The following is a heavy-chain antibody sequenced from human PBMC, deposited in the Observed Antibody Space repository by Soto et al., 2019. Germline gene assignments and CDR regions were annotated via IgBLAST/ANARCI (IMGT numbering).Heavy chain of an antibody. CDR1: GYSFTSYW. CDR2: IDPSDSYT. J-gene: IGHJ4*02. D-gene: IGHD6-6*01. CDR3: ARHDSSIAAPVVYFDY. V-gene: IGHV5-10-1*01. Sequence: GESLKISCKGSGYSFTSYWISWVRQMPGKGLEWMGRIDPSDSYTNYSPSFQGHVTISADKSISTAYLQWSSLKASDTAMYYCARHDSSIAAPVVYFDYWGQGTLVTVSS.